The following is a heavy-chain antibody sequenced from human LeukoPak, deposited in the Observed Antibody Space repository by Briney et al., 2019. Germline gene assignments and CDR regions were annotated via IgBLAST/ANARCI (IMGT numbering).Heavy chain of an antibody. V-gene: IGHV4-31*03. CDR3: ARLGLDFGDYF. J-gene: IGHJ4*02. D-gene: IGHD4-17*01. CDR1: GDCISSGAYY. Sequence: SETLSLTCTVSGDCISSGAYYWTWIRQHPGKGLEWIGYIYYGGSTYYNPSLKSRVTISVDTSNNQFSLSLRFVTAADTAVYYCARLGLDFGDYFWGQGTLVTVPS. CDR2: IYYGGST.